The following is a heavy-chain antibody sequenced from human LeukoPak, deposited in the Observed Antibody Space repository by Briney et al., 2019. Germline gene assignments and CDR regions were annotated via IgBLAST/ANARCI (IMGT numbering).Heavy chain of an antibody. V-gene: IGHV1-2*04. CDR3: ARVGSGSYWDYFDY. CDR1: GYTFTGYY. Sequence: GASVKVSCKASGYTFTGYYMHWVQQAPGQGLEWMGWNNPNSGGTNYAQKFQGWVTMTRDTSISTAYMELSRLRSDDTAVYHCARVGSGSYWDYFDYWGQGTLVTVSS. D-gene: IGHD3-10*01. CDR2: NNPNSGGT. J-gene: IGHJ4*02.